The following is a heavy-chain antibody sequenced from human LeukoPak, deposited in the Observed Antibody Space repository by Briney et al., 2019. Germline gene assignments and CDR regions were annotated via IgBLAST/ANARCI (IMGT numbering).Heavy chain of an antibody. J-gene: IGHJ4*02. D-gene: IGHD6-13*01. CDR1: GFTVSSNY. CDR2: IIENGGEI. V-gene: IGHV3-23*01. Sequence: GGSLRLSCAASGFTVSSNYMTWVRQAPGKGLEWVSGIIENGGEIYYADSVRGRFTISRDNSKNTLYLQMNSLRAEDTAVYYCAKDYEYNSNTWYFHWGRGTLVSVSS. CDR3: AKDYEYNSNTWYFH.